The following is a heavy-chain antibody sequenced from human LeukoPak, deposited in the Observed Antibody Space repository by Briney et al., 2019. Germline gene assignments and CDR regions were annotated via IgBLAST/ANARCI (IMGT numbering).Heavy chain of an antibody. D-gene: IGHD2-15*01. CDR1: GGSISSYY. J-gene: IGHJ1*01. V-gene: IGHV4-4*08. CDR2: IYTSGST. CDR3: ASTTGYCSGGSCYSSGYSQH. Sequence: SETLSLTCTVSGGSISSYYWSWIRQPPGKGLEWIGRIYTSGSTNYNPSLKSRVTISVDTSKNQFSLKLSSVTAADTAVYYCASTTGYCSGGSCYSSGYSQHWGQGTLVTVSS.